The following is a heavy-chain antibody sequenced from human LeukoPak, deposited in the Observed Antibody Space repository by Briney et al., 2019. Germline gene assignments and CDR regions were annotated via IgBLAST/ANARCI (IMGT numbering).Heavy chain of an antibody. CDR3: ARDWSGNYYGGFDY. Sequence: PSETLSLTCTVSGYSISNGYYWGWIRQPPGKGLEWIGSIYHGGSTYYNPSLKSRVTISVDTSKTQFSLRLSSVTAADTAVYYCARDWSGNYYGGFDYWGQGTLVTVSS. V-gene: IGHV4-38-2*02. J-gene: IGHJ4*02. CDR2: IYHGGST. D-gene: IGHD1-26*01. CDR1: GYSISNGYY.